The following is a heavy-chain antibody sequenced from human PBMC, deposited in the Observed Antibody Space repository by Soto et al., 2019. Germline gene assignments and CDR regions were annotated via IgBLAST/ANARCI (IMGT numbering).Heavy chain of an antibody. V-gene: IGHV3-9*03. D-gene: IGHD5-18*01. CDR2: ISWNSGSI. Sequence: EVQLVESGGGLVQPGRSLRLSCAASGFTFDEYAMHWVRQAPGKGLEWVSGISWNSGSIGYADSVKGRFTITRDNAKNSLYRQMNSLSAEDMDLYYCAKGYSYGYAPFDYWGHGTLVTVSS. J-gene: IGHJ4*01. CDR1: GFTFDEYA. CDR3: AKGYSYGYAPFDY.